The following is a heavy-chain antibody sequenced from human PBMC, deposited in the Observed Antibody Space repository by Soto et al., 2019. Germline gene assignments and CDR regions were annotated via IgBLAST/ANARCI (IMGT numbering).Heavy chain of an antibody. D-gene: IGHD3-10*01. V-gene: IGHV4-39*01. CDR3: ARQGLWFGQLKYFQH. CDR1: GGSISSDSYY. J-gene: IGHJ1*01. CDR2: IYYSGTT. Sequence: PSETLSLTCTVSGGSISSDSYYWGWIRQPPGKGLEWIGSIYYSGTTYYNPSLKSRVTISVDTSKNQFSLKMNSVTAAETAVYYCARQGLWFGQLKYFQHLGPGTLVTVSS.